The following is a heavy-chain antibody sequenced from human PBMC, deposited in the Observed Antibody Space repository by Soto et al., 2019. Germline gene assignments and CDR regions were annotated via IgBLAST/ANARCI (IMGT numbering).Heavy chain of an antibody. Sequence: QVQLQESGPGLVKPSQTLSLTCTVSGGSISSGGYYWSWIRQHPGKGLEWIGYIYYSGSTDYNPSLKSRVTISVDTSKTQFSRKLSSVTAADTAVYYCAREVAPSVTTPHYGMDVWGQGTTVTVSS. D-gene: IGHD4-17*01. CDR2: IYYSGST. CDR1: GGSISSGGYY. J-gene: IGHJ6*02. CDR3: AREVAPSVTTPHYGMDV. V-gene: IGHV4-31*03.